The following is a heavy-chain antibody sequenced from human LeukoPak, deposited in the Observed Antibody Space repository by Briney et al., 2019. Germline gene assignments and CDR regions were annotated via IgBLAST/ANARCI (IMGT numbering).Heavy chain of an antibody. Sequence: GRSLRLSCAASGFTFDDYAMHWVRQAPGKGLEGVSGISWNSGSIGYADSVKGRFTISRDNAKNSLYLQMNSLRAEDMALYYCAKAPSSSWYTPFDYWGQGTLVTVSS. J-gene: IGHJ4*02. D-gene: IGHD6-13*01. CDR1: GFTFDDYA. CDR2: ISWNSGSI. CDR3: AKAPSSSWYTPFDY. V-gene: IGHV3-9*03.